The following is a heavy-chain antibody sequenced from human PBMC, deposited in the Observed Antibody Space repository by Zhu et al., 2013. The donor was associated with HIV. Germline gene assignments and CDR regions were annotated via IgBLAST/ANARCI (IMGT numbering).Heavy chain of an antibody. V-gene: IGHV1-69*01. CDR1: GGTFSNYA. CDR2: IIPIFGTT. J-gene: IGHJ4*02. Sequence: QVQLVQSGAEVKKPGSSVKVSCKASGGTFSNYAITWVRQAPGQGLEWMGGIIPIFGTTNYAQKFQGRVTITADESTSTAYMELSSLRSEDTAVYYCARGEGSDNTGYWVYWGQGTLVTVFS. D-gene: IGHD3-22*01. CDR3: ARGEGSDNTGYWVY.